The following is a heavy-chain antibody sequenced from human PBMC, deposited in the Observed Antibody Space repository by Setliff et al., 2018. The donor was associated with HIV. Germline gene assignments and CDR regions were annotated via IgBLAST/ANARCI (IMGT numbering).Heavy chain of an antibody. CDR3: AREEYSYGLLGGDFDY. CDR2: IRYDGSNK. Sequence: GGSLRLSCEASGFTFSTYGMHWVRQAPGKGLEWVAFIRYDGSNKYYADSVKGRFSISRDKSKNTLYLQMTRLRAEDTAVYYCAREEYSYGLLGGDFDYWGQGTLVTVSS. D-gene: IGHD5-18*01. J-gene: IGHJ4*02. CDR1: GFTFSTYG. V-gene: IGHV3-30*02.